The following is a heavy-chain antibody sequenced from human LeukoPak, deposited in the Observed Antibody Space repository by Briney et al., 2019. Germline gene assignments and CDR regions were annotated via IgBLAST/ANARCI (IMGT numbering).Heavy chain of an antibody. CDR2: IYHSGST. CDR3: ARSSHKDLYFDY. Sequence: SETLSLTCSVSGGSINSYYWSWIRQPPGKGLEWIGYIYHSGSTYYNPSLKSRVTISVDRSKNRFSLKLSSVTAADTAVYYCARSSHKDLYFDYWGQGTLVTVSS. V-gene: IGHV4-59*12. CDR1: GGSINSYY. J-gene: IGHJ4*02.